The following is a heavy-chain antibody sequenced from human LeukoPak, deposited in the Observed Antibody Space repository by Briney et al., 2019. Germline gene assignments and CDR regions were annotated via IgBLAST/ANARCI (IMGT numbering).Heavy chain of an antibody. CDR1: GFTFSSYG. CDR3: AKVRDTRDWYKDAFDI. J-gene: IGHJ3*02. Sequence: GGSLRLSCAASGFTFSSYGIHWVRQAPGKGLEWVSAITGTGGSTYYAASVKGRFTVSRDNSKNTLYLQMSSLRAEDTAMYYCAKVRDTRDWYKDAFDIRGQGTTVTVSS. D-gene: IGHD6-19*01. V-gene: IGHV3-23*01. CDR2: ITGTGGST.